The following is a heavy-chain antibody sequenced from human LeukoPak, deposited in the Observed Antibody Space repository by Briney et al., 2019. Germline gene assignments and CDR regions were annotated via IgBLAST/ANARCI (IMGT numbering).Heavy chain of an antibody. J-gene: IGHJ6*02. CDR1: GFTFSSYS. Sequence: GRSLRLSCAASGFTFSSYSMNWVRQAPGKGLEWVSSISSSSSYIYYADSVKGRFTISRDNAKNSLYLQMNSLRAEDTAVYYCARDRFGGADYYYGMDVWGQGTTVTVSS. CDR2: ISSSSSYI. CDR3: ARDRFGGADYYYGMDV. D-gene: IGHD3-16*01. V-gene: IGHV3-21*01.